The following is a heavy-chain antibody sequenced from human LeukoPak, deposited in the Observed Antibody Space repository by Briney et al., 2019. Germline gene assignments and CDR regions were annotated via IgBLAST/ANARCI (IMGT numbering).Heavy chain of an antibody. V-gene: IGHV1-18*01. CDR1: GYTFTSYG. CDR2: ISAYNGNT. J-gene: IGHJ5*02. D-gene: IGHD3-10*01. Sequence: GASVKVSCKASGYTFTSYGISWVRQAPGQGLEWMGWISAYNGNTNYAQKLQGRVTMTTDTSTSTAYMELRSLRSDDTAVYYCARAGRTWFGVIWFDPWGQGTLVTVSS. CDR3: ARAGRTWFGVIWFDP.